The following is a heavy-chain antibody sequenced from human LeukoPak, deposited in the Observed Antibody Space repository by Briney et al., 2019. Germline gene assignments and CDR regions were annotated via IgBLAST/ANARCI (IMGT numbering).Heavy chain of an antibody. Sequence: SETLSLTCTVSGGSITSYYWSSVRQPPGKGLEWIGYIYYSGSTNYNPSLKSRVPISVDTSKNQSSLKLSSVTAADTAVYYCARADYDGYAFYYWGQRTLVTVSS. CDR3: ARADYDGYAFYY. CDR2: IYYSGST. CDR1: GGSITSYY. J-gene: IGHJ4*02. V-gene: IGHV4-59*01. D-gene: IGHD4-17*01.